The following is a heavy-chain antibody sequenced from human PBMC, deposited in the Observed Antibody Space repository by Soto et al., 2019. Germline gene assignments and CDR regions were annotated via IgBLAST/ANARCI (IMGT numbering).Heavy chain of an antibody. CDR1: GGSFSGYY. J-gene: IGHJ4*02. CDR3: ARGYSSGWYEGNYFDY. D-gene: IGHD6-19*01. Sequence: KASETLSLTCAVYGGSFSGYYWSWIRQPPGKGLEWIGEINHSGSTNYNPSLKSRVTISVDTSKNQFSLKLSSVTAADTAVYYCARGYSSGWYEGNYFDYWGQGTLVTVSS. V-gene: IGHV4-34*01. CDR2: INHSGST.